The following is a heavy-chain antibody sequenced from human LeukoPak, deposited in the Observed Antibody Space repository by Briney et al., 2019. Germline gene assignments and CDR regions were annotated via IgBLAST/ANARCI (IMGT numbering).Heavy chain of an antibody. CDR1: GGSFSGYY. Sequence: PSETLSLTCAVYGGSFSGYYWSWIRQPPGKGLEWIGEINHSGSTNYNPSLKSRVTISVDTSKNQFSLKLSSVTAADTAVYYCARGTPGSSGYFDYWGQGTLVTVSS. CDR2: INHSGST. J-gene: IGHJ4*02. V-gene: IGHV4-34*01. CDR3: ARGTPGSSGYFDY. D-gene: IGHD3-22*01.